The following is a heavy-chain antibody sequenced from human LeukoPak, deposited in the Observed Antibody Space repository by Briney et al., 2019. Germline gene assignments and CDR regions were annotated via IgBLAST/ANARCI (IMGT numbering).Heavy chain of an antibody. CDR3: ARDYGDSHYYYYYGMDV. J-gene: IGHJ6*02. Sequence: ASVKVSCKASVYTFTSYGISWVRQAPGQGLEWMGWISAYNGNTNYAQKLQGRVTMTTDTSTSTAYMELRSLRSDDTAVYYCARDYGDSHYYYYYGMDVWGQGTTVTVSS. CDR1: VYTFTSYG. D-gene: IGHD4-17*01. V-gene: IGHV1-18*01. CDR2: ISAYNGNT.